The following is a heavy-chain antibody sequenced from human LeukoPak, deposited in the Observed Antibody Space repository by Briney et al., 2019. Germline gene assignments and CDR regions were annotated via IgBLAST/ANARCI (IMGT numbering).Heavy chain of an antibody. J-gene: IGHJ4*02. D-gene: IGHD3-10*01. V-gene: IGHV4-34*01. CDR2: INHSGST. CDR1: GGSFSGYY. CDR3: ARDLWFRRYSDY. Sequence: SETLSLTCAVYGGSFSGYYWSWIRQPPGKGLEWIGEINHSGSTNYNPSLKSRVTISVDTSKNQFSLKLSSVTAADTAVYYCARDLWFRRYSDYLGQGTLVNVS.